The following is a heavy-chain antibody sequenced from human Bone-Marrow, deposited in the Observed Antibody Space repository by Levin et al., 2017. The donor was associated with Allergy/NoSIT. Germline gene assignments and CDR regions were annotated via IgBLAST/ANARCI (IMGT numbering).Heavy chain of an antibody. D-gene: IGHD7-27*01. Sequence: GGSLRLSCAASGFTFSNYAMTWVRQAPGKGLEWVSSIGGSGGGPYYANSVKGRSTISRDNSRDPLSLEVNGLRDEDTAIYYWANRPVLNWGPIGDYFDFWGPGILVTVSS. J-gene: IGHJ4*02. V-gene: IGHV3-23*01. CDR1: GFTFSNYA. CDR3: ANRPVLNWGPIGDYFDF. CDR2: IGGSGGGP.